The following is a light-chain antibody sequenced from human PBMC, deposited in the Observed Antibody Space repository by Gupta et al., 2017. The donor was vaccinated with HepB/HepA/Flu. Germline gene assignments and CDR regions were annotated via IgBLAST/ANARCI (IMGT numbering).Light chain of an antibody. CDR3: QQYNSYCT. CDR2: HAS. Sequence: DVQMTQSPSTLSASVGDRVTITCRASQSISNWLAWYQQKPGKAPKLLIYHASNLESGIPSRFSGSGSGTEFTLTISSLQPDDFATYYCQQYNSYCTFGQGTKLEIK. J-gene: IGKJ2*02. V-gene: IGKV1-5*03. CDR1: QSISNW.